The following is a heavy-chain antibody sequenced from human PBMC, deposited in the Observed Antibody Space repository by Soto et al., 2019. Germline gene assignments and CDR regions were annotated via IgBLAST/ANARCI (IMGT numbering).Heavy chain of an antibody. D-gene: IGHD6-19*01. V-gene: IGHV1-69*02. CDR1: GGTFSSYT. Sequence: QVQLVQSGAEVKKPGSSVKVSCKASGGTFSSYTISWVRQAPGQGLEWMGRIIPILGIANYAPKFQGRVTITADKSTSTAYMELSSLRSEDTAVYYCARKQVAAHDAFDIWGQGTMVTVSS. CDR2: IIPILGIA. J-gene: IGHJ3*02. CDR3: ARKQVAAHDAFDI.